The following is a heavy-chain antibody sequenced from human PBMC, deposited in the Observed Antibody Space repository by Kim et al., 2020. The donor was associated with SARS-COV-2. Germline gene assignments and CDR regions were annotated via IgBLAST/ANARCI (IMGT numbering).Heavy chain of an antibody. CDR1: GFTFSDYY. CDR3: ARTGYDVVVPAALDY. V-gene: IGHV3-11*06. CDR2: ISSSSSYT. J-gene: IGHJ4*02. D-gene: IGHD2-2*01. Sequence: GGSLRLSCAASGFTFSDYYMSWIRQAPGKGLEWVSYISSSSSYTNYADSVKGRFTISRDNAKNSLYLQMNSLRAEDTAVYYCARTGYDVVVPAALDYWGQGTLVTVSS.